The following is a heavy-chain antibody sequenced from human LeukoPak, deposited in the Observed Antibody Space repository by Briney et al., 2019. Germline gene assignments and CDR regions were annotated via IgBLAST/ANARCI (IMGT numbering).Heavy chain of an antibody. CDR2: VHYSGTT. CDR3: ARLSYGIYGNYFFDQ. J-gene: IGHJ4*02. Sequence: PSEALSLTCTVSGASISDSSYYWGWIRQPPGKGPEWLGTVHYSGTTYYNSSLKSRVILSVDASKNQFSLMVSSVTAADTAVYYCARLSYGIYGNYFFDQWGQGTLVAVSS. D-gene: IGHD4-17*01. V-gene: IGHV4-39*01. CDR1: GASISDSSYY.